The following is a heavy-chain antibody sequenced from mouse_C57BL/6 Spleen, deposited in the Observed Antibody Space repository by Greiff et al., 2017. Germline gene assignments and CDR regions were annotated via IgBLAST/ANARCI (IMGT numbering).Heavy chain of an antibody. CDR2: ISDGGSYT. CDR3: ARDKGATMGTTGGCAY. Sequence: EVKVVESGGGLVKPGGSLKLSCAASGFTFSSYAMSWVRQTPEKRLEWVATISDGGSYTYYPDNVKGRFTISRDNAKNNLYLQMSHLKSEDTAMYYCARDKGATMGTTGGCAYWGQETLVTVSA. D-gene: IGHD2-14*01. J-gene: IGHJ3*01. CDR1: GFTFSSYA. V-gene: IGHV5-4*01.